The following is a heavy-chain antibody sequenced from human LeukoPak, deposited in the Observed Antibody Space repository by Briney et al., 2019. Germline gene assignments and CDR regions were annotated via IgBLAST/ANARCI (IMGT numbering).Heavy chain of an antibody. V-gene: IGHV4-34*01. D-gene: IGHD3-10*01. J-gene: IGHJ4*02. CDR2: INHSGST. CDR1: GGSISSHY. Sequence: SETLSLTCTVSGGSISSHYWSWVRQPPGKGLEWIGEINHSGSTNYSPSLKSRVTISVDTSKNHFSLKLSSVTAADTAVYYCAGPGAGDLDYWGQGTLVTVSS. CDR3: AGPGAGDLDY.